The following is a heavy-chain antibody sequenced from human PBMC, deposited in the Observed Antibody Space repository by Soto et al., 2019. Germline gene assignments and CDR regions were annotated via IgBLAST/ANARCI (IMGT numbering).Heavy chain of an antibody. J-gene: IGHJ6*02. V-gene: IGHV3-43*01. D-gene: IGHD3-9*01. CDR1: GFTFDDYT. CDR2: ISWDGGST. CDR3: AKLEDWAYYYGMDV. Sequence: GGSLRLYCAASGFTFDDYTMHWVRQAPGKGLEWVSLISWDGGSTYYADSVKGRFTISRDNSKNSLYLQMNSLRTEDTALYFCAKLEDWAYYYGMDVWGQWTTVTVSS.